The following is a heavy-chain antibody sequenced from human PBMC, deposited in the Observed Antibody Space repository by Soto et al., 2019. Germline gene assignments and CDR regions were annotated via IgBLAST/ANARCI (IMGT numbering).Heavy chain of an antibody. J-gene: IGHJ5*02. CDR3: AKDRTAARPRWFDP. D-gene: IGHD6-6*01. Sequence: TGGSLRLSCAASGFTFISYAMIWVRQAPGKGLEWVSAISGSGGSTYYADSVKGRFTISRDNSKNTLYLQMNSLRAEDTAVYYCAKDRTAARPRWFDPWGQGTLLTVSS. V-gene: IGHV3-23*01. CDR2: ISGSGGST. CDR1: GFTFISYA.